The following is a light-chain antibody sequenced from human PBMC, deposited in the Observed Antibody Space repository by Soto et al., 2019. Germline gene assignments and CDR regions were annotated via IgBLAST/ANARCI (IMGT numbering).Light chain of an antibody. CDR2: EVS. CDR3: CSYTSTSGRI. Sequence: QSVLTQPASVSGSPGQSITISCTGTISDIGDYNYVSWYQQHPGKAPKLLIYEVSNRPSGVSTRFSGSKSGTTASLTISGLQPEDESDYYCCSYTSTSGRIFGTGTK. J-gene: IGLJ1*01. CDR1: ISDIGDYNY. V-gene: IGLV2-14*01.